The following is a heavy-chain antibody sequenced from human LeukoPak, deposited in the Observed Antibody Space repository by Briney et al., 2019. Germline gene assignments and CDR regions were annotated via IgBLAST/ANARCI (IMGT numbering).Heavy chain of an antibody. V-gene: IGHV3-23*01. J-gene: IGHJ6*02. CDR1: GFTFTSYA. Sequence: PGGSLRLSCAASGFTFTSYAMNWVRQAPGKGLEWVSTISGSGSSTYYVDSVKGRFTISRDNSKSTVYLQVSSLKTEDTATYYCAKVRSSGWHEPYHFYGMDVWGQGTTVIVSS. CDR2: ISGSGSST. D-gene: IGHD6-19*01. CDR3: AKVRSSGWHEPYHFYGMDV.